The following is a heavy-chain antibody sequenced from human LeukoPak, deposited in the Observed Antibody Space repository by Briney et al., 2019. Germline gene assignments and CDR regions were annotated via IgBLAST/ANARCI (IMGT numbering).Heavy chain of an antibody. CDR1: GGSISSSNW. CDR3: ARAGGSANYYRMDV. CDR2: IYHSGST. Sequence: PSGTLSLTCAVSGGSISSSNWWSWVRQPPGKGLEWIWEIYHSGSTNYNPSLKSRVTISVDTSKNQFSLKVSSVTAADTAVYYCARAGGSANYYRMDVWGKGTTVTVSS. J-gene: IGHJ6*04. D-gene: IGHD3-10*01. V-gene: IGHV4-4*02.